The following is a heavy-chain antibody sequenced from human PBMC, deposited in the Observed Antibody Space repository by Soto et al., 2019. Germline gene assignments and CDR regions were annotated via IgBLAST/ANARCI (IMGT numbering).Heavy chain of an antibody. V-gene: IGHV4-34*01. CDR3: ASSSYFDWLYYFDY. CDR2: INHSGST. D-gene: IGHD3-9*01. CDR1: GGSFSGYY. J-gene: IGHJ4*02. Sequence: SETLSLTCAVYGGSFSGYYWSWIRQPPGKGLEWIGEINHSGSTNYNPSLKSRVTISVDTSKNQFSLKLSSVTAADTAVYYCASSSYFDWLYYFDYWGQGTLVTVSS.